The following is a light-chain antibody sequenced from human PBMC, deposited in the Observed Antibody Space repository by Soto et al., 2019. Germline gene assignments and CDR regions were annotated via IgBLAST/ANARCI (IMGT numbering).Light chain of an antibody. Sequence: DIQMTQSPSSLSASVGDRVTIACQASQDISNYLNWYQQKPGKAPRLLIYDASNLETGVPSRFSGSGSGTDFTFTISSLQAEDIATYYCQQYDNLPPGFGQGTRLEIK. J-gene: IGKJ5*01. CDR3: QQYDNLPPG. V-gene: IGKV1-33*01. CDR1: QDISNY. CDR2: DAS.